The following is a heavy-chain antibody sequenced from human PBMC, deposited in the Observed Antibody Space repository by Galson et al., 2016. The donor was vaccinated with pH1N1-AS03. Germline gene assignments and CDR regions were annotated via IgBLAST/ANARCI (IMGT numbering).Heavy chain of an antibody. CDR1: GFTFDYYF. CDR3: ARAGDYGGNSAGNYLDY. D-gene: IGHD4-23*01. V-gene: IGHV3-11*04. Sequence: SLRLSCATSGFTFDYYFMSWIRQAPGKGLEWVSDISSSGATIHYADSVRGRFTISRDNAKNSLYLQMSSLRAEDTAVYYCARAGDYGGNSAGNYLDYWGQGTLVTVSS. CDR2: ISSSGATI. J-gene: IGHJ4*02.